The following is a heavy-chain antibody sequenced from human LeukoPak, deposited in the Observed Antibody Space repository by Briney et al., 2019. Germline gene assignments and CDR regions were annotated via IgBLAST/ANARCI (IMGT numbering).Heavy chain of an antibody. CDR1: GFTLSSYS. Sequence: GGSLRLSCAASGFTLSSYSMNWVRQAPGKGREWVSSISSSSSYIYYADSVKGRFTISRDNAKNSLYLQMNSLRAEDTAVYYCGRGEGYEKRLGELSLSVYWGQGTLVTVSS. J-gene: IGHJ4*02. V-gene: IGHV3-21*01. CDR2: ISSSSSYI. CDR3: GRGEGYEKRLGELSLSVY. D-gene: IGHD3-16*02.